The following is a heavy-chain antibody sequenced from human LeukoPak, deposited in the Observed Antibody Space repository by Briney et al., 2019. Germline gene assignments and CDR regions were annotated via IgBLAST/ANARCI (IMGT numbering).Heavy chain of an antibody. D-gene: IGHD3-10*01. CDR1: GFTFDDYA. V-gene: IGHV3-9*01. J-gene: IGHJ4*02. CDR2: ISWNSGSI. CDR3: VKDLFTMVRGVLKS. Sequence: GGSLRLSCAASGFTFDDYAMHWVRQAPGKGLEWVSGISWNSGSIGYADSVKGRFTISRDNGKNSLYLQMNSLRAEDTALYYCVKDLFTMVRGVLKSWGQGTLVTASS.